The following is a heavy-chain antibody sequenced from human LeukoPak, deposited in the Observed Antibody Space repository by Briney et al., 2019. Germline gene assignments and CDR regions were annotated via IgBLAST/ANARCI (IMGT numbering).Heavy chain of an antibody. V-gene: IGHV1-2*06. J-gene: IGHJ3*02. CDR1: GYTFTGYY. CDR3: AGGGGDTRGVAFDI. D-gene: IGHD3-16*01. CDR2: INPNSGGT. Sequence: ASVKVSCKASGYTFTGYYMHWVRQAPRQGLEWMGRINPNSGGTNYAQKFQGRVTITTDTSISSAYMQLSRLRSDDTAGYYCAGGGGDTRGVAFDIWGQGTMVTVSS.